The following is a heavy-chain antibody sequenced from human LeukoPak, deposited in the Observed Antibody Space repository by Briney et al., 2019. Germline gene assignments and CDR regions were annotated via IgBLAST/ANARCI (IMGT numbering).Heavy chain of an antibody. V-gene: IGHV4-39*01. CDR1: SGSISSSSYY. Sequence: SETLSLTCTVSSGSISSSSYYWGWIRRPPGKGLEWSGSIYYGGSTYYNPSLKSRVTISVDTPKNQFSLKLSSVTAADTAVYYCARHEYYYDSSGYFEDYWGQGTLVTVSS. CDR2: IYYGGST. J-gene: IGHJ4*02. CDR3: ARHEYYYDSSGYFEDY. D-gene: IGHD3-22*01.